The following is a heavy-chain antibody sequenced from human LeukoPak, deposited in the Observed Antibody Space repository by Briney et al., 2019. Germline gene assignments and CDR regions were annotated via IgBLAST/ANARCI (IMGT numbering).Heavy chain of an antibody. CDR1: GYTFTGYY. CDR2: INPNSGGT. V-gene: IGHV1-2*04. J-gene: IGHJ3*02. D-gene: IGHD5-12*01. Sequence: GASVKVSCKASGYTFTGYYMHWVRQAPGQGLEWMGWINPNSGGTNYAQKFQGWVTMTRDTPISTAYMELSRLRSDDTAVYYCARVGYSGYHDAFDIWGQGTMVTVSS. CDR3: ARVGYSGYHDAFDI.